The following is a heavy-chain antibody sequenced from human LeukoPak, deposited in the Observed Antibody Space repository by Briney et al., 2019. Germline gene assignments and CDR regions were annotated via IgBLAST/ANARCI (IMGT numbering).Heavy chain of an antibody. D-gene: IGHD2-15*01. J-gene: IGHJ4*02. CDR1: GFTLSSYS. CDR3: ARGTLGYCSGGSCLFPAY. V-gene: IGHV3-21*01. Sequence: GGSLRLSCAASGFTLSSYSMNWVRQAPGKGLEWVSSISSSSSYIYYADSVKGRFTISRDNAKNSLYLQMNSLRAEDTAVYYCARGTLGYCSGGSCLFPAYWGQGTLVTVSS. CDR2: ISSSSSYI.